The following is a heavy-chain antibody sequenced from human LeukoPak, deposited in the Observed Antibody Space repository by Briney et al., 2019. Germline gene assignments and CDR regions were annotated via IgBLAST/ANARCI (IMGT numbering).Heavy chain of an antibody. CDR1: GGSFSGYY. CDR3: ARGAYYYDSSGYYRHDLYYFDY. D-gene: IGHD3-22*01. Sequence: SETLSLTCAVYGGSFSGYYWSWIRQPPGKGLEWIGEINHSGSTNYNPSLKSRVTISVDTSKNQFSLKLSSVTAADTAVYYCARGAYYYDSSGYYRHDLYYFDYWGQGTLVTVSS. V-gene: IGHV4-34*01. CDR2: INHSGST. J-gene: IGHJ4*02.